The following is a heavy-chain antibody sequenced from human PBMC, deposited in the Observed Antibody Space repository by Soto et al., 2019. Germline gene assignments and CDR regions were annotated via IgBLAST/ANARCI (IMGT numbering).Heavy chain of an antibody. CDR3: ASSLRGEYYYGSGSYYPFDY. CDR1: GGSISSGGYY. D-gene: IGHD3-10*01. V-gene: IGHV4-31*03. CDR2: IYYSGST. J-gene: IGHJ4*02. Sequence: QVQLQESGPGLVKPSQTLSLTCTVSGGSISSGGYYWSWIRQHPGKGLEWIGYIYYSGSTYYNPSLKSRVTISVDTSKNQFSLKLSSVTAADTAVYYCASSLRGEYYYGSGSYYPFDYWGQGTLVTVSS.